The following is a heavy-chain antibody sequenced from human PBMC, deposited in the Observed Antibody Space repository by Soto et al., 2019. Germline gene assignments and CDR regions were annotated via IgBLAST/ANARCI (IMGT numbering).Heavy chain of an antibody. Sequence: PGGSLRLSCAASGFTFSTYPMSWVRQAPGKGLEWVSGISGNAGSTYYVDSVKGRLTISRDNSKNTLFLQMNSLRAEDTALYYCAKDGGTYYYGSGSYWGYYYYMDVWGKGTTVTVSS. D-gene: IGHD3-10*01. CDR1: GFTFSTYP. J-gene: IGHJ6*03. CDR3: AKDGGTYYYGSGSYWGYYYYMDV. CDR2: ISGNAGST. V-gene: IGHV3-23*01.